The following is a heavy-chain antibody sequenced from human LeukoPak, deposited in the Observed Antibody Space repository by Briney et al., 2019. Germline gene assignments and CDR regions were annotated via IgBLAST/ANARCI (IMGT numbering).Heavy chain of an antibody. CDR2: INAGNGNT. D-gene: IGHD6-19*01. CDR3: ARAPQQWLVLPDY. Sequence: ASVTVSCKASGYTFTSYAMHWVRQAPGQRLEWMGWINAGNGNTKYSQKFQGRVTITRDTSASTAYMELSSLRSEDTAVYYCARAPQQWLVLPDYWGQGTLVTVSS. CDR1: GYTFTSYA. V-gene: IGHV1-3*01. J-gene: IGHJ4*02.